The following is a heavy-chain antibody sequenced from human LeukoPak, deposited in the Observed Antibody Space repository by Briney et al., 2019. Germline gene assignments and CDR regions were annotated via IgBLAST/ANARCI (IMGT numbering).Heavy chain of an antibody. D-gene: IGHD4-17*01. J-gene: IGHJ4*02. CDR2: IYNGGST. V-gene: IGHV4-61*03. CDR3: ARHYRALDY. Sequence: SETLSLTCTVSGASVNSDSYCWSWIRQPPGKGLEWVGHIYNGGSTNYNPSLKSRVTMSVDTSKNHFSVKLSSVTAADTAVYYCARHYRALDYWGQGTLATVSS. CDR1: GASVNSDSYC.